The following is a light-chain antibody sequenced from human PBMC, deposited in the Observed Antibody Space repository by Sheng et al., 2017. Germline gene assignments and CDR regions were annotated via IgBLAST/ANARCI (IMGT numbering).Light chain of an antibody. CDR2: AAS. CDR1: QSVSGSY. CDR3: QQYVSSPLT. Sequence: EIVFTQSPGTLSLSPGERATVSCKASQSVSGSYLAWYQQRAGQAPRLLIYAASTRATGIPDRFSGSGSGTDFTLTISRLEPEDFAVYYCQQYVSSPLTFGGGTNVEIK. J-gene: IGKJ4*01. V-gene: IGKV3-20*01.